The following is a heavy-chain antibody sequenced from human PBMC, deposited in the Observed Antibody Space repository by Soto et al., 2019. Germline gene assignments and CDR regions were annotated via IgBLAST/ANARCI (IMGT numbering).Heavy chain of an antibody. Sequence: ASVKVSCKASGGTFSSYAISWVRQAPGQGLEWMGGIIPIFGTANYAQKFQGRVTITADESTSTAYMELSSLRSEDTAVYYCARALRFLEWLPPYFDYWGQGTLVTVSS. V-gene: IGHV1-69*13. D-gene: IGHD3-3*01. CDR3: ARALRFLEWLPPYFDY. J-gene: IGHJ4*02. CDR2: IIPIFGTA. CDR1: GGTFSSYA.